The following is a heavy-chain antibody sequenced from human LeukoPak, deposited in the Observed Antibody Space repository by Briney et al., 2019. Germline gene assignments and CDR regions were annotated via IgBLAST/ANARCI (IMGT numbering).Heavy chain of an antibody. Sequence: ASVKVSCKASGYTFTSYGISWVRQAPGQGLEWMGWISAYNGNTNYAQKLQGRVTMTTDTSTSTAYMELRSLRSDDTAVYYCARRGPTYYYDSSGYSNWGQGTPVTVSS. CDR3: ARRGPTYYYDSSGYSN. CDR1: GYTFTSYG. V-gene: IGHV1-18*01. CDR2: ISAYNGNT. D-gene: IGHD3-22*01. J-gene: IGHJ4*02.